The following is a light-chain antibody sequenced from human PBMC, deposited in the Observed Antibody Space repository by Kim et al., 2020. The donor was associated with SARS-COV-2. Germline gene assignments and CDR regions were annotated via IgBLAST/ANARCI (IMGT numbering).Light chain of an antibody. Sequence: VSPGQTASITGSGDKLGDKYACLYQQKPGQSPVLVIYQDSKRPSGIPERFSGSNSGNTATLTISGTQAMDEADYYCQAWDSSTVVFGGGTQLTVL. CDR3: QAWDSSTVV. J-gene: IGLJ2*01. CDR2: QDS. CDR1: KLGDKY. V-gene: IGLV3-1*01.